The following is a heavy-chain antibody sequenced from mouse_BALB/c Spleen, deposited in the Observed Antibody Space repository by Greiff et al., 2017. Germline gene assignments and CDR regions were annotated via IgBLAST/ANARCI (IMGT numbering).Heavy chain of an antibody. D-gene: IGHD2-14*01. CDR1: GFTFSSYA. CDR3: ARGKGYGYAMDY. V-gene: IGHV5-6-5*01. Sequence: EVKLVESGGGLVKPGGSLKLSCAASGFTFSSYAMSWVRQTPEKRLEWVASISSGGSTYYPDSVKGRFTISRDNARNILYLQMSSLRSEDTAMYYCARGKGYGYAMDYWGQGTSVTVSS. J-gene: IGHJ4*01. CDR2: ISSGGST.